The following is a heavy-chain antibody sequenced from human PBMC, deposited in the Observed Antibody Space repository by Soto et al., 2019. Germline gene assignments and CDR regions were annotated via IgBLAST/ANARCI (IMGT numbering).Heavy chain of an antibody. CDR1: GYTFTSYG. Sequence: QVQLVQSGTEVKKPGASVKVSCKASGYTFTSYGINWVRQAPGQGLEWMGWISAYNGNTNYAQNLQGRVTMTTDTSTSTAYMELSSLRSDDTAVYYCAGFTIFVVVPDGWFDPWGQGTLVTVSS. CDR3: AGFTIFVVVPDGWFDP. D-gene: IGHD3-3*01. J-gene: IGHJ5*02. V-gene: IGHV1-18*04. CDR2: ISAYNGNT.